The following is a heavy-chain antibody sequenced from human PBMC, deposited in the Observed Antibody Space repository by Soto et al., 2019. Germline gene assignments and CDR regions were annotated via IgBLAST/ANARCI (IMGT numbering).Heavy chain of an antibody. V-gene: IGHV4-39*01. CDR1: GGSISSSSYY. Sequence: PSETLSLTCTVSGGSISSSSYYWGWIRQPPGKGLEWIGSIYYSGSTYYNPSLKSRVTISVDTSKNQFSLKLSSVTAADTAVYYCARRWYYYDSSGYQGYFDYWGQGTLVTVSS. CDR2: IYYSGST. J-gene: IGHJ4*02. D-gene: IGHD3-22*01. CDR3: ARRWYYYDSSGYQGYFDY.